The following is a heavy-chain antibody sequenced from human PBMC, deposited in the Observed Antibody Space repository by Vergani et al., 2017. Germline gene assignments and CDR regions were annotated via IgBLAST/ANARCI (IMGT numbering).Heavy chain of an antibody. D-gene: IGHD3-16*02. Sequence: DVHLAESGGGFFQPGGSLRLSCSASGFSFNSYWMHWVRQVPGKGLLWVSRIKRDGSITAYADSVKGRFTISRDNAQNTLYLQMNSLRVEDTGVYYCARARCIESCYMSKWLDSWGQGTLVTVSS. CDR1: GFSFNSYW. V-gene: IGHV3-74*03. CDR2: IKRDGSIT. CDR3: ARARCIESCYMSKWLDS. J-gene: IGHJ5*01.